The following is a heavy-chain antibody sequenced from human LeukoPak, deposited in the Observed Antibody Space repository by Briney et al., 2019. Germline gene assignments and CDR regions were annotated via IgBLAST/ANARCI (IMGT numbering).Heavy chain of an antibody. Sequence: GGSLRLSCVASGFSFSKYGMHWVRQAPGKGLQWLAIIWYDGHSKYYADSVKGRFTISRDNSKNTLFLEMNDLKAEATAVYYCAREWGLIAVAGGPGYWGQGTLVTVSS. CDR2: IWYDGHSK. CDR1: GFSFSKYG. CDR3: AREWGLIAVAGGPGY. V-gene: IGHV3-33*01. D-gene: IGHD2-21*01. J-gene: IGHJ4*02.